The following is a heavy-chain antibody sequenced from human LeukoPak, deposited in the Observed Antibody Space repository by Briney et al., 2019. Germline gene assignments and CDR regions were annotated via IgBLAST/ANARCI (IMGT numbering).Heavy chain of an antibody. Sequence: PGGSLRLSCAASGFTFSSYGMHWVRQAPGKGLEWVAFIRYDGSNKYNEDSVKGRFTISRDNSENTMYLQMNSLRAEDTAVYYCAKNSRGTFDYWGQGTLVTVSS. D-gene: IGHD1-1*01. CDR2: IRYDGSNK. CDR1: GFTFSSYG. CDR3: AKNSRGTFDY. J-gene: IGHJ4*02. V-gene: IGHV3-30*02.